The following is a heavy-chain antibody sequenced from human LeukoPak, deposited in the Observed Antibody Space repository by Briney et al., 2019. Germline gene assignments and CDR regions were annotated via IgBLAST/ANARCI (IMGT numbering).Heavy chain of an antibody. J-gene: IGHJ6*02. V-gene: IGHV7-4-1*02. Sequence: ASVKVSCKASGYTFTGYYMHWVRQAPGQGLEWMGWINTNTGYPTYAQGFTGRFVFSLDTSVSTAYLQISSLKAEDTAVYYCAGRDSYYDILTGSVGYYGMDVWGQGTTVTVSS. CDR2: INTNTGYP. CDR1: GYTFTGYY. CDR3: AGRDSYYDILTGSVGYYGMDV. D-gene: IGHD3-9*01.